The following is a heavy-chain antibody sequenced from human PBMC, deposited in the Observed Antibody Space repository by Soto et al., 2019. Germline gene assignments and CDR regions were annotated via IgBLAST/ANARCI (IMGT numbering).Heavy chain of an antibody. J-gene: IGHJ4*02. D-gene: IGHD2-15*01. CDR1: GFTFSSYW. Sequence: EVQLVESGGGLVQPGGSLRLSCAASGFTFSSYWIHWVRQAPGKGLVWVSRINGDGRTTNYADSVKGQFAISRDNAKNTVYLQMNSLSAEDTAVYYCARGAAGRYYSDYWGQGTLVTVSS. CDR2: INGDGRTT. CDR3: ARGAAGRYYSDY. V-gene: IGHV3-74*01.